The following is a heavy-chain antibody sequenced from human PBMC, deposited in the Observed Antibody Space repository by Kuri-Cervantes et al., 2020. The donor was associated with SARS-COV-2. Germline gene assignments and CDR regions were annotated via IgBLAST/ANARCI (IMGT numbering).Heavy chain of an antibody. CDR3: ARRGLKARQYFDS. D-gene: IGHD3-10*01. CDR1: GASASGYF. Sequence: SETLSLTCAMYGASASGYFWSWFRQLPGKGLEWIGEVSQSGSTDYNPSLKSPVTMTLDTSMKHFSLNLSYVTAADTAVYYCARRGLKARQYFDSWGQGTLVTVSS. V-gene: IGHV4-34*01. J-gene: IGHJ4*02. CDR2: VSQSGST.